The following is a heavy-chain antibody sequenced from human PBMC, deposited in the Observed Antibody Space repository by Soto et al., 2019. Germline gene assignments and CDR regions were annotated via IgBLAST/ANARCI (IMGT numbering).Heavy chain of an antibody. D-gene: IGHD3-10*01. CDR3: ARDPSEGSRYYYGMDV. J-gene: IGHJ6*02. Sequence: GASVKVSCKASGYTFTSYAMHWVLQAPGQRLEWMGWINAGNGNTKYSQKFQGRVTITRDTSASTAYMELSSLISEDTAVYYCARDPSEGSRYYYGMDVWGQGTTVTVSS. CDR1: GYTFTSYA. CDR2: INAGNGNT. V-gene: IGHV1-3*01.